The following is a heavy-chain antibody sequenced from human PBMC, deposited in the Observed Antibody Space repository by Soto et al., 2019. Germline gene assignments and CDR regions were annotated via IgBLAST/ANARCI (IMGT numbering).Heavy chain of an antibody. CDR2: IKEDGREK. CDR1: GFTVSRYW. D-gene: IGHD3-16*01. J-gene: IGHJ4*02. V-gene: IGHV3-7*03. Sequence: PGGSLRLSCAASGFTVSRYWMSWVRQAPGKGLEWVANIKEDGREKNDVDSVKGRYTISRDNAKNSPYLQMNSLRVEDTAVYYCAKGGHIDYCGQGILVTVSS. CDR3: AKGGHIDY.